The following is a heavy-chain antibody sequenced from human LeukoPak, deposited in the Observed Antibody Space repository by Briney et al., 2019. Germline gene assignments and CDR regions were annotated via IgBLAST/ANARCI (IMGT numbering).Heavy chain of an antibody. Sequence: GGSLRLSCAASGFTFSTYTMYWVRHPPGKSLEWVSIIGNNGGGIHYADSVKGRFTISRDNFKNALYLQMNSLRVEDTAVYYCAIDPNWGTHSWGQGVLVTVSS. CDR2: IGNNGGGI. CDR1: GFTFSTYT. J-gene: IGHJ4*02. V-gene: IGHV3-23*01. D-gene: IGHD7-27*01. CDR3: AIDPNWGTHS.